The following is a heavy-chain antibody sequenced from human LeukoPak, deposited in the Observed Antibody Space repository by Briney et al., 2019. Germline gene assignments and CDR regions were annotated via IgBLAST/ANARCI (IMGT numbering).Heavy chain of an antibody. CDR1: GLTVSSNY. CDR2: MYPGGST. J-gene: IGHJ4*02. CDR3: AACPHGPDYSHH. Sequence: GGSLRLSCAASGLTVSSNYMSWVRQAPGKGLEWVSVMYPGGSTYYADSVEGRFTISRDNSKNTVFLRMSSLRAEDTAIYFCAACPHGPDYSHHWGQGTPVTISS. V-gene: IGHV3-53*01. D-gene: IGHD2-2*01.